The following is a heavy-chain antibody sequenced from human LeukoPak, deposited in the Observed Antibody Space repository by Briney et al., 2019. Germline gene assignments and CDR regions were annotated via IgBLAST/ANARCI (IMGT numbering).Heavy chain of an antibody. Sequence: PSVTLSLTCSVSGGSISSDYWSWIRQPAGKGLEWIGRIYSSGSTNYNPSLKSRVTMSLDTSKNQFSLNLSSVTAADTAVYYCAKVDRNYNGHAFDIWGQGTMVTVSP. J-gene: IGHJ3*02. CDR1: GGSISSDY. CDR3: AKVDRNYNGHAFDI. D-gene: IGHD1-14*01. V-gene: IGHV4-4*07. CDR2: IYSSGST.